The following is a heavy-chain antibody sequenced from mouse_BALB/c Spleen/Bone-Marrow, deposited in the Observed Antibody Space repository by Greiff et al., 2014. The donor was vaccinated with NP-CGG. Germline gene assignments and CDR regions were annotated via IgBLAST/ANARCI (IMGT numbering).Heavy chain of an antibody. D-gene: IGHD1-1*01. Sequence: QVQLQQPGAELAKPGASVKMSCKASGYTFTSYWMHWVKQRPGQGLEWIGYINPSTGYTEYNQKFKDKATLTADESSSTAYMQLSSLTSEDSAVYYCAREGYYGSPFAYWGQGTLVTVSA. J-gene: IGHJ3*01. CDR1: GYTFTSYW. CDR3: AREGYYGSPFAY. V-gene: IGHV1-7*01. CDR2: INPSTGYT.